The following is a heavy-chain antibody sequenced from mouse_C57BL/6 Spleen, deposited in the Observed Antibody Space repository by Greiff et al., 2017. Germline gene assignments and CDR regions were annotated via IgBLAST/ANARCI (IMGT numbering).Heavy chain of an antibody. CDR3: ARAVIYYDDGGYFDY. CDR2: INPSSGGT. Sequence: VQLQQPGTELVKPGASVKLSCKASGYTFTSYWMHWVKQRPGQGLEWIGNINPSSGGTNYNEKFKSKGTLTVDKSSSTAYMQLSSLTSEDSAVYYCARAVIYYDDGGYFDYWGQGTTLTVSS. J-gene: IGHJ2*01. CDR1: GYTFTSYW. D-gene: IGHD2-4*01. V-gene: IGHV1-53*01.